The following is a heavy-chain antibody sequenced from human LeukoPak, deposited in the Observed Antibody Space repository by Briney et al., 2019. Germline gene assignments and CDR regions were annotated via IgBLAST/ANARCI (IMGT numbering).Heavy chain of an antibody. CDR1: GYSFTSYW. D-gene: IGHD3-10*01. Sequence: GESLKISCKGSGYSFTSYWISWVRQMPGKGLEWMGRIDPSDSYTNYSPSFQGHVTISADKSISTAYLQWSSLKASDTTMYYCARRFGFGELIDYWGQGTLVTVSS. CDR3: ARRFGFGELIDY. J-gene: IGHJ4*02. CDR2: IDPSDSYT. V-gene: IGHV5-10-1*01.